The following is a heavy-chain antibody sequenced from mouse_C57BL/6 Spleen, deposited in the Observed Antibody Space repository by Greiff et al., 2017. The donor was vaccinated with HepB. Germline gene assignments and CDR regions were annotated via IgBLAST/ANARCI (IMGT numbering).Heavy chain of an antibody. V-gene: IGHV1-26*01. CDR1: GYTFTDYY. Sequence: EVQLQQSGPELVKPGASVKISCKASGYTFTDYYMNWVKQSHGKSLEWIGDINPNNGGTSYNQKFKGKATLTVDKSSSTAYIELRSLTSEYSAVYYGARLGVTTLFAYWGQGTLVTVSA. CDR3: ARLGVTTLFAY. CDR2: INPNNGGT. D-gene: IGHD2-2*01. J-gene: IGHJ3*01.